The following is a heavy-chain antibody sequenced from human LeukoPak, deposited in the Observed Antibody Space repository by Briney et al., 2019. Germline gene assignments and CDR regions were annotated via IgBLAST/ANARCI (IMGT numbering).Heavy chain of an antibody. Sequence: SGPALVKPTQTLTLTCTISGFSLSTSGMCVSWIRQPPGKALEWLARIDWDDDKFYITSLKTRLTIPKDTSKNQVVLTMTNMDPVDTATYYCARIKEGYSTTSHYGMDVWGQGTTVTVSS. V-gene: IGHV2-70*17. D-gene: IGHD6-13*01. CDR3: ARIKEGYSTTSHYGMDV. CDR2: IDWDDDK. J-gene: IGHJ6*02. CDR1: GFSLSTSGMC.